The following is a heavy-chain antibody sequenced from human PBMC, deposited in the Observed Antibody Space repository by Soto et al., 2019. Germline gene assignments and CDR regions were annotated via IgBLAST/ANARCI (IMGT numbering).Heavy chain of an antibody. J-gene: IGHJ3*02. CDR2: IYYSGST. Sequence: SETLSLTCTVSGGSVSSGSYYWSWIRQPPGKGLEWIGYIYYSGSTNYNPSLKSRVTISVDTSKNQFSLKLSSVTAADTAVYYCARGYGQRGAFDIWGQGTMVTVSS. CDR3: ARGYGQRGAFDI. CDR1: GGSVSSGSYY. D-gene: IGHD3-10*01. V-gene: IGHV4-61*01.